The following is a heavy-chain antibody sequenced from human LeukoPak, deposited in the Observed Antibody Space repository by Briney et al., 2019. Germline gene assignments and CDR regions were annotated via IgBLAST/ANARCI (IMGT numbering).Heavy chain of an antibody. CDR1: GYTFNSYG. J-gene: IGHJ5*02. Sequence: GASVKVSCKASGYTFNSYGISWVRQAPGQGLEWMGWINAYNGNTNYAQKLQGRVTMTTDTSTSTAYMELRSLRSDDTAVYYCARGGGYCSTTSRYTGIIRGWFDPWGQGTLVTVSS. CDR2: INAYNGNT. D-gene: IGHD2-2*02. V-gene: IGHV1-18*01. CDR3: ARGGGYCSTTSRYTGIIRGWFDP.